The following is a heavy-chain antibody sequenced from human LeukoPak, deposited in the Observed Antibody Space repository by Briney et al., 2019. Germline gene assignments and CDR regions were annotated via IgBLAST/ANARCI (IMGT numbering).Heavy chain of an antibody. V-gene: IGHV4-59*01. Sequence: SETLSLTCTVSGGSISSYYWSWIRQPPGKGLEWIGYIYYSGSTNYNPSLKSRVTISVDTSKNQFSLKLSSVTAADTAVYYCVRGAWGTADYWGQGTLVTVSS. J-gene: IGHJ4*02. D-gene: IGHD2-8*02. CDR1: GGSISSYY. CDR2: IYYSGST. CDR3: VRGAWGTADY.